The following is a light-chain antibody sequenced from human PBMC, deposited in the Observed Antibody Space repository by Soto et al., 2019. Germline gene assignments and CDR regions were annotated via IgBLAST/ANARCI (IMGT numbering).Light chain of an antibody. Sequence: EIVLTQSPGTVSLSPGERATLSCRASQSVTSSYLAWYQQKPGQAPRLLIYSASSRATGIPDRFSGSGSGTDFTLTISSLQPEDFATYYCQQSYSTLTITFGQGTRLEIK. V-gene: IGKV3-20*01. CDR2: SAS. CDR3: QQSYSTLTIT. CDR1: QSVTSSY. J-gene: IGKJ5*01.